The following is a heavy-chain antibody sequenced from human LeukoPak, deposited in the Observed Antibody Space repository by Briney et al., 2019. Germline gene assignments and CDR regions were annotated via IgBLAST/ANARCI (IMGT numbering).Heavy chain of an antibody. V-gene: IGHV1-8*01. CDR1: GYTFSSYD. Sequence: ASLKVSCKASGYTFSSYDINWVRQATGQGLEWIGWMNPNSGNTGYAPKFQGIVTMTRNTSISTAYMEVSSLRSEDTAVYYCAREGLDYDFLTGFGDVWGQGTTVTVSS. CDR2: MNPNSGNT. D-gene: IGHD3-9*01. J-gene: IGHJ6*02. CDR3: AREGLDYDFLTGFGDV.